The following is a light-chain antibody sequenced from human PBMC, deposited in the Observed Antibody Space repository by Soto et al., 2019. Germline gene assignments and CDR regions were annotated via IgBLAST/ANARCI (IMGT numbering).Light chain of an antibody. CDR2: DVS. Sequence: DIVLTQSPGTLSLSPGERATLSCRSSQSVSSNYLAWYQQKPDQAPRLVIYDVSGRATGIPDRFSGSGSGTDFTLTISRLEPEDPAVYYCQQYGISPTFGQGTKVEIK. V-gene: IGKV3-20*01. J-gene: IGKJ1*01. CDR1: QSVSSNY. CDR3: QQYGISPT.